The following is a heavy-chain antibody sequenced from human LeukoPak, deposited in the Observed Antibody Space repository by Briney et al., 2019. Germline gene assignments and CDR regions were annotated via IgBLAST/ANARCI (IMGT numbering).Heavy chain of an antibody. CDR1: AFSLGDRW. D-gene: IGHD3-10*01. J-gene: IGHJ4*02. V-gene: IGHV3-7*01. CDR2: INPDGSGT. Sequence: PGGSLRLSCVASAFSLGDRWMSWGPQTPRKGPEWLTKINPDGSGTYCVDAVKGRFTNSRENAKNSLYLQMNSLRPEGTAVYYCARDSAGFDYWGEGALVVVSS. CDR3: ARDSAGFDY.